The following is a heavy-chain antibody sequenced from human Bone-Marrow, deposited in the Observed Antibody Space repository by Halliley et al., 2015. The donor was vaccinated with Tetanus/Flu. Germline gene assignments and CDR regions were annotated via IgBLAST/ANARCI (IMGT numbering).Heavy chain of an antibody. CDR3: GRVGGSVGP. V-gene: IGHV1-8*01. CDR2: MNPNSGNT. Sequence: QVQLVQSGADVKTPGASVKVSCKASGYTFTSYDITWVRQATGQGLEWMGWMNPNSGNTGYAQKFQGRVTMTRNTAIRTAYMERGSLRSEDTAVYYCGRVGGSVGPWGQGTLVTVSS. CDR1: GYTFTSYD. J-gene: IGHJ5*02. D-gene: IGHD3-10*01.